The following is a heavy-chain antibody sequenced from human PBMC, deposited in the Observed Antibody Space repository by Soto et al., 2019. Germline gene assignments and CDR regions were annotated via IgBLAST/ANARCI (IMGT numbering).Heavy chain of an antibody. J-gene: IGHJ4*02. D-gene: IGHD1-26*01. Sequence: SETLSLTCAVYGGSFSGYYWSWIRQPPGKGLEWIGEINHSGSTNYNPSLKSRVTISVDTSKNQFSLKLSSVTAADTAVYYCARGRATADYWGQGTLVTVSS. CDR2: INHSGST. CDR3: ARGRATADY. CDR1: GGSFSGYY. V-gene: IGHV4-34*01.